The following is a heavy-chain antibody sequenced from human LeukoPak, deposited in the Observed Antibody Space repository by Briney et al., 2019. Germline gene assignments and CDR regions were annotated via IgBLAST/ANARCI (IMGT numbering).Heavy chain of an antibody. CDR3: ARSYCSGGSCYGSLYYFDY. J-gene: IGHJ4*02. CDR1: GYTLTELS. CDR2: FDPEDGET. Sequence: APVKVSCKVSGYTLTELSMHWVRQAPGKGLEWMGGFDPEDGETIYAQKFQGRVTMTGDTSTDTAYMELSSLRSEDTAVYYCARSYCSGGSCYGSLYYFDYWGQGTLVTVSS. V-gene: IGHV1-24*01. D-gene: IGHD2-15*01.